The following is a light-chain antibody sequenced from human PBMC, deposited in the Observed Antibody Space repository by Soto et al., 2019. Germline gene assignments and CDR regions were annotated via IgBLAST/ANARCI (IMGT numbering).Light chain of an antibody. CDR2: DAS. V-gene: IGKV1-13*02. Sequence: AIQLTQSPSSLSASVGDRVTITCRASQGISSALAWYQQKPGKAPKLLIYDASSLESGVPSRFSGSGSGTDFTLTISSLQPEDFATYYCQQFNSYPALTFGGGNKVEMK. J-gene: IGKJ4*01. CDR1: QGISSA. CDR3: QQFNSYPALT.